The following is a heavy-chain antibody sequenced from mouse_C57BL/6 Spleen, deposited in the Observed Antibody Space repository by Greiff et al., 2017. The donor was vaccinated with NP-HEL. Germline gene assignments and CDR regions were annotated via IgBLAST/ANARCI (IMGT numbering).Heavy chain of an antibody. J-gene: IGHJ2*01. CDR1: GFTFSSYA. Sequence: DVQLVESGGGLVKPGGSLKLSCAASGFTFSSYAMSWVRQTPEKRLEWVATISDGGSYTYYPDNVKGRFTISRDNAKNNLYLQMSHLKSEDTAMYYCARDLDGSSPYYFDYWGQGTTLTVSS. D-gene: IGHD1-1*01. CDR2: ISDGGSYT. CDR3: ARDLDGSSPYYFDY. V-gene: IGHV5-4*01.